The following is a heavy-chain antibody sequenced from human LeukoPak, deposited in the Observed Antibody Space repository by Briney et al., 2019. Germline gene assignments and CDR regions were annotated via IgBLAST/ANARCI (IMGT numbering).Heavy chain of an antibody. Sequence: QTGGSLRLSCAASGFTFSSYWMSWVRQAPGKGLEWVANIKQDGSEKYYVDSVKGRFTISRDNAKNSLYLQMNSLRAEDTAVYYCARVGVGSYNWFDPWGQGTMVTVSS. V-gene: IGHV3-7*01. J-gene: IGHJ5*02. CDR1: GFTFSSYW. CDR3: ARVGVGSYNWFDP. D-gene: IGHD2-15*01. CDR2: IKQDGSEK.